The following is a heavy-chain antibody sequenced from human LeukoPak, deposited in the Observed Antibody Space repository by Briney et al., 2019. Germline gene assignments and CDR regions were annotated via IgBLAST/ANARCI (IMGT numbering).Heavy chain of an antibody. CDR2: ISSSGST. CDR1: GDSFSTYH. J-gene: IGHJ4*02. CDR3: ASSITIFGVVLRTIYFDY. V-gene: IGHV4-59*08. D-gene: IGHD3-3*01. Sequence: SETLSLTCTVSGDSFSTYHWSWLRQPPGKGLEWIGYISSSGSTSYNPSLKSRVSFSVDTSKNQFSLKLRSVTAADTAVYYCASSITIFGVVLRTIYFDYWGQGILVTVSS.